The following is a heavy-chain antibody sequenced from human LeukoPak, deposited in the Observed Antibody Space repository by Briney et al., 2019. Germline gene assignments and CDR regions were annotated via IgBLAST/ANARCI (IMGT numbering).Heavy chain of an antibody. CDR3: ARDVGDYGGNGFDY. V-gene: IGHV3-53*01. D-gene: IGHD4-23*01. CDR2: IYSGGST. CDR1: GFTFSSYA. Sequence: PGGSLRLSCAASGFTFSSYAMSWVRQAPGKGLEWVSVIYSGGSTYYADSVKGRFTISRDNAKNTLYLQMNSLRAEDTAAYYCARDVGDYGGNGFDYWGQGTLVTVSS. J-gene: IGHJ4*02.